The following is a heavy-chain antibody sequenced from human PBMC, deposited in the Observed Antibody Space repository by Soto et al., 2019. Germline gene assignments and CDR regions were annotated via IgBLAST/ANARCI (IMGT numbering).Heavy chain of an antibody. V-gene: IGHV1-18*04. Sequence: QVQLVQSGAEVKKPGASVKVSCKASGYTFTSYGISWVRQAPGQGLEWMGWISAYNGNTNYAQKLQGRVTITTDTSTSTAYMELRSLRSDDTAVYYCVRSYYDFWSGPYYFDYWGQGTLVTVSS. J-gene: IGHJ4*02. CDR1: GYTFTSYG. CDR2: ISAYNGNT. D-gene: IGHD3-3*01. CDR3: VRSYYDFWSGPYYFDY.